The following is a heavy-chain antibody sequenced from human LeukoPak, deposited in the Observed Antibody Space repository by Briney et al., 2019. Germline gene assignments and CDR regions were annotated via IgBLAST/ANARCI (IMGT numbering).Heavy chain of an antibody. V-gene: IGHV3-53*01. CDR2: IYSGGST. CDR3: ARAYGSGSYPGY. CDR1: GFTVSSNY. D-gene: IGHD3-10*01. J-gene: IGHJ4*02. Sequence: PGGSLRLSCAASGFTVSSNYMRWVRQAPGKGLEWDSVIYSGGSTYYEDSVKGRFTISRDNSKNTLYLQINSLRAEDTAVYYCARAYGSGSYPGYWGQGTLVTVSS.